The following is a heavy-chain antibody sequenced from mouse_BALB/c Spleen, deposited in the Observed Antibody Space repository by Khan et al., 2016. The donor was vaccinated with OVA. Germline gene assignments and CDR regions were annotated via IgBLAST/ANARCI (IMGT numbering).Heavy chain of an antibody. CDR3: TRSGYGSFAY. Sequence: VQLQQSGAELVKPGASVKLSCKASGYTFSSYYMYWVKQRPGQGLEWIGEINPNTGGTNFNEKFKSKAALTVDKSSTTAYMQLSSLTSEDSAVYYCTRSGYGSFAYWGQGTLVTVST. CDR1: GYTFSSYY. J-gene: IGHJ3*01. D-gene: IGHD1-1*02. CDR2: INPNTGGT. V-gene: IGHV1S81*02.